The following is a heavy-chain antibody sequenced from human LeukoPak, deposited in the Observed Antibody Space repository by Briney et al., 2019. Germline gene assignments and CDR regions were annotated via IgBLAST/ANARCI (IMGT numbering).Heavy chain of an antibody. CDR1: GFTFDDYA. V-gene: IGHV3-23*01. D-gene: IGHD3-22*01. J-gene: IGHJ3*02. Sequence: GGSLRLSCAASGFTFDDYAMHWVRQAPGKGLEWVSAISGSGGSTYYADSVKGRFTISRDNSRNTLYLQMNSLRAEDTAVYYCARDRSKTYYYDSSGYSYDAFDIWGQGTMVTVSS. CDR2: ISGSGGST. CDR3: ARDRSKTYYYDSSGYSYDAFDI.